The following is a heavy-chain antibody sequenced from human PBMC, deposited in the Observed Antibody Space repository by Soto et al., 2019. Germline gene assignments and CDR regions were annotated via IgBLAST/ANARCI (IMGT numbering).Heavy chain of an antibody. V-gene: IGHV3-48*02. CDR2: ISSGGDTI. CDR1: GFTFSTYS. CDR3: EMAGY. D-gene: IGHD2-8*01. J-gene: IGHJ4*02. Sequence: PGGSLRLSCAASGFTFSTYSLNWVRQAPGKGLDWVAHISSGGDTIYYTDSVKGRFTISRDNAKSSLYLQMNSLRDEDTAVYYCEMAGYWGQGNPVTVSS.